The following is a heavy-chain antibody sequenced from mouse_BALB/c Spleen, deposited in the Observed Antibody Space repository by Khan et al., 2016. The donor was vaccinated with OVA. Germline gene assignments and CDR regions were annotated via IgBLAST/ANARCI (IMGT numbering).Heavy chain of an antibody. Sequence: QQSPGKALKWMGWINTYTGKPTYADDFKGRFAFSLETSASTAYLQINNLKNDDTATYFRARPPYFSYTLDHWGQGTSVTVSS. CDR3: ARPPYFSYTLDH. J-gene: IGHJ4*01. CDR2: INTYTGKP. D-gene: IGHD2-10*01. V-gene: IGHV9-3-1*01.